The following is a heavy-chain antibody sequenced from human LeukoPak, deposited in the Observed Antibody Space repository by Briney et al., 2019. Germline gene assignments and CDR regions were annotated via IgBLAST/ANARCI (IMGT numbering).Heavy chain of an antibody. D-gene: IGHD3-10*01. CDR3: ARVPVITMVPTFDL. CDR2: ISSSGSYI. J-gene: IGHJ2*01. V-gene: IGHV3-21*01. Sequence: GGSLRLSCAASGFTFSDYSMSWVRQAPGKGLEWVSSISSSGSYIYYADSVKGRFTISRDNSKNTLYLQMNSLRAEDTAVYYCARVPVITMVPTFDLWGRGTLVTVSS. CDR1: GFTFSDYS.